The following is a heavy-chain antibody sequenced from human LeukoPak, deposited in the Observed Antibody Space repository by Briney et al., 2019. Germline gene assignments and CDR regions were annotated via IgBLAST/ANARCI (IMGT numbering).Heavy chain of an antibody. Sequence: SVKVSCKASGGTFSSYAISWVRQAPGQGLEWMGRIIPILGIANYAQKFQGRVTITADKSTSTAYMELSSLRSEDTAVHYCARYYYDSSGSRFDYWGQGTLVIVSS. J-gene: IGHJ4*02. D-gene: IGHD3-22*01. CDR1: GGTFSSYA. CDR3: ARYYYDSSGSRFDY. CDR2: IIPILGIA. V-gene: IGHV1-69*04.